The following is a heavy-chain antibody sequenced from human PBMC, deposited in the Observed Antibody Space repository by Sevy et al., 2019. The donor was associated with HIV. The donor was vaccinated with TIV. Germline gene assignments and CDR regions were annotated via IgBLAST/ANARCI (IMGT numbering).Heavy chain of an antibody. D-gene: IGHD3-3*01. Sequence: GGSLRLSCAASGFTFTTTWMSWVRQAPGKGLEWVANINQHGSEDYYVDSVKGRFTISRDNTKNSLYLRMRSLRVEDTAVYYCTTSFGVIAGDDFDYWGQGTLVTVSS. V-gene: IGHV3-7*01. CDR3: TTSFGVIAGDDFDY. J-gene: IGHJ4*01. CDR1: GFTFTTTW. CDR2: INQHGSED.